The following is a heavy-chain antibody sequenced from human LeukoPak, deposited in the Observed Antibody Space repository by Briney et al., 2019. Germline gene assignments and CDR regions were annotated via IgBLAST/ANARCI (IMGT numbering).Heavy chain of an antibody. CDR1: GGSISSGGYS. V-gene: IGHV4-30-2*01. J-gene: IGHJ4*02. Sequence: TLSLTCAVSGGSISSGGYSWSWIRQPPGKSLEWIGYIYHSGSTYYNPSLKSRVTISVDRSKNQFSLKLSSVTAADTVVYYCASVAATPFYYFDYWGQGILVTVSS. CDR2: IYHSGST. D-gene: IGHD2-15*01. CDR3: ASVAATPFYYFDY.